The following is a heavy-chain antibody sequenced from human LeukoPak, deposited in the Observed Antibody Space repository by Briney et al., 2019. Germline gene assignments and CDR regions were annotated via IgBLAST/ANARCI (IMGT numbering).Heavy chain of an antibody. J-gene: IGHJ3*02. V-gene: IGHV4-34*01. Sequence: PSETLSLTCAVYGGSFSGYYWSWIRQPPGKGLEWIGEINHSGSTNYNPSLKSRVTISVDTSKNQFSLKLSSVTAADTAVYYCAREWLWFSPDAFDIWGQGTMVTVSS. D-gene: IGHD3-10*01. CDR1: GGSFSGYY. CDR3: AREWLWFSPDAFDI. CDR2: INHSGST.